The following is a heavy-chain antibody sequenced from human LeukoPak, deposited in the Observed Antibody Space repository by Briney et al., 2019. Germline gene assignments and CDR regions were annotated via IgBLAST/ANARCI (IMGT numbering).Heavy chain of an antibody. CDR1: GFTFSSYA. D-gene: IGHD3-16*01. CDR2: ISVSGDIT. J-gene: IGHJ5*02. CDR3: AKAVCGSSSCPSEA. V-gene: IGHV3-23*01. Sequence: GGSLRLSCAASGFTFSSYAMSWVRQAPGEGLEWVSVISVSGDITYYADSVKGRFTISRDNSKNILCLQMNSLRAEDTAVYYCAKAVCGSSSCPSEAWGQGTLVTVSS.